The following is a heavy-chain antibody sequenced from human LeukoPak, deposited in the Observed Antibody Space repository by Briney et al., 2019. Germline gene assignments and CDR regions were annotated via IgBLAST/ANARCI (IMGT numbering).Heavy chain of an antibody. CDR2: ISWNSGSI. D-gene: IGHD2-2*01. CDR3: AVYCSSTNCQRMGGPPFEH. CDR1: GFTFDDYA. J-gene: IGHJ4*02. V-gene: IGHV3-9*01. Sequence: PGGSLRLSCAASGFTFDDYAMHWVRQAPGKGLEWVSGISWNSGSIGYADSVKGRFTVSRDNAKNSLYLQMNSLRAEDTAVYYCAVYCSSTNCQRMGGPPFEHWGQGALVTVSS.